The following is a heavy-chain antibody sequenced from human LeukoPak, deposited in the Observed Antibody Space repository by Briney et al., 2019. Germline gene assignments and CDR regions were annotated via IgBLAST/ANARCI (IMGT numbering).Heavy chain of an antibody. Sequence: PGGSLRLSCAASGFTFSSYAMHWVRQAPGKGLEYVSALSSNGGSTYYANSVKGRFTISRDNSKNTLYLQMGSLRAEDMAVYYCARASEYAGNIPRDDAFDIWGQGTMVTVSS. CDR3: ARASEYAGNIPRDDAFDI. CDR2: LSSNGGST. J-gene: IGHJ3*02. D-gene: IGHD2-8*01. V-gene: IGHV3-64*01. CDR1: GFTFSSYA.